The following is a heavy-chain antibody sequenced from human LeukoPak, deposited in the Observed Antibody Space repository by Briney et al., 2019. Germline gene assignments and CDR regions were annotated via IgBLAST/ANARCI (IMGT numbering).Heavy chain of an antibody. J-gene: IGHJ4*02. CDR2: ISSSSSTI. D-gene: IGHD1-26*01. V-gene: IGHV3-48*01. CDR3: ARLRGGDFDY. Sequence: GGSLRLSCAASGFTFSYYIMNWVRQAPGKGLEWVSYISSSSSTIYYADSVKGRFTISRDNAKNSLYLQMNSLRAEDTAVYYCARLRGGDFDYWGQGTLVTVSS. CDR1: GFTFSYYI.